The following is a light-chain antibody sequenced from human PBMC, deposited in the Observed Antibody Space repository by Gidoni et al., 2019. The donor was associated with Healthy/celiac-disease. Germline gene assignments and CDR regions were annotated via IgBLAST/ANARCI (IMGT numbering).Light chain of an antibody. CDR2: DAS. CDR1: QSVSSY. CDR3: QQRSNWPPVGYT. V-gene: IGKV3-11*01. Sequence: EIVLTQSPATLSLSPGERATLSCRASQSVSSYLAWYQQKPGQAPRLLIYDASNRATGIPARFSGSGSGTDFTLTISSLEPEDFAVYYCQQRSNWPPVGYTFXQXTKLEIK. J-gene: IGKJ2*01.